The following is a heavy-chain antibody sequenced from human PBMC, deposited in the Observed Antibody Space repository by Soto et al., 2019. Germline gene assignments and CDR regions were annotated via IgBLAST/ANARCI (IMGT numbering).Heavy chain of an antibody. V-gene: IGHV1-3*01. CDR3: ARGDPAAHLYYFDY. CDR1: GYTFTSYA. D-gene: IGHD2-2*01. J-gene: IGHJ4*02. CDR2: INAGSGNT. Sequence: ASVKVSCKASGYTFTSYAMHWVRQAPGQRLEWMGWINAGSGNTKYSQKFQGRVTITRDTSASTAYMELSSLRSEDTAVYYCARGDPAAHLYYFDYWGQGTLVTVSS.